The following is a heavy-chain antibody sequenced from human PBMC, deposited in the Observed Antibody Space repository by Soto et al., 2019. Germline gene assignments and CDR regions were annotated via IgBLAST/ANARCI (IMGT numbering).Heavy chain of an antibody. D-gene: IGHD3-10*01. J-gene: IGHJ5*02. Sequence: QVQLQESGPGLVKPSQTLSLTCTVSGGSISSGGYYWSWIRQHPGKGLEWIGYIYYSGSTYYNPSRKRRVITSVHTSKNQFSLKLSSVTAADTAVYYCARVPLHGSGTGLRFDPWGQGTLVTVSS. CDR2: IYYSGST. CDR3: ARVPLHGSGTGLRFDP. CDR1: GGSISSGGYY. V-gene: IGHV4-31*03.